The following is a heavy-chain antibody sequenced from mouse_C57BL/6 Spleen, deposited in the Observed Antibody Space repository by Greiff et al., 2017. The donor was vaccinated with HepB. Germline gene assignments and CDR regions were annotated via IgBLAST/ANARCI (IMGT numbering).Heavy chain of an antibody. CDR1: GYTFTSYW. CDR2: IDPSDSET. CDR3: ARRYYGSSHYAMDD. J-gene: IGHJ4*01. Sequence: VQLQQSGAELVRPGSSVKLSCKASGYTFTSYWMHWVKQRPIQGLEWIGNIDPSDSETHYNQKFKDKATLTVDKSSSTAYMQLSSLTSEDSAVYYCARRYYGSSHYAMDDWGQGTSVTVSS. D-gene: IGHD1-1*01. V-gene: IGHV1-52*01.